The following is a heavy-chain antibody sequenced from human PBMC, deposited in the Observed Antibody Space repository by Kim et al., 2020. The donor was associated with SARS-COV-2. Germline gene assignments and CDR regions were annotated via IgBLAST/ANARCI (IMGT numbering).Heavy chain of an antibody. D-gene: IGHD5-18*01. J-gene: IGHJ4*02. Sequence: GGSLRLSCAASGFTFSSYAMSWVRQAPGKGLEWVSAISGSGGSTYYADSVKGRFTISRDNSKNTLYLQMNSLRAEDTAVYYCAKGKRGYSYAIDKYYFDYWGQGTLVTVSS. CDR1: GFTFSSYA. CDR3: AKGKRGYSYAIDKYYFDY. CDR2: ISGSGGST. V-gene: IGHV3-23*01.